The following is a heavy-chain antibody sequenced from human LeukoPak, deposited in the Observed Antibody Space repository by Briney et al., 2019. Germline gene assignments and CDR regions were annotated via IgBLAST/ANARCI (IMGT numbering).Heavy chain of an antibody. D-gene: IGHD2-15*01. CDR3: AKGDIVVVVAASLFDY. Sequence: GGSLRLSCAASGFTYTNYWMRWVRQAPGKGLEWVAYIKQDGSETIHVDSVKGRCTISRDNAKNSLSLHMNTLRAEDTAVYYCAKGDIVVVVAASLFDYWGQGTLVTVSS. V-gene: IGHV3-7*03. CDR2: IKQDGSET. CDR1: GFTYTNYW. J-gene: IGHJ4*02.